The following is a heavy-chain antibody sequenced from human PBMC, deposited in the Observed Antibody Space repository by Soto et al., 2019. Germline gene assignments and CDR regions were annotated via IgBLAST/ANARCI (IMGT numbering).Heavy chain of an antibody. CDR2: INAGNGNT. CDR1: GYTFTSYA. Sequence: QVQLVQSGAEVKKPGASVKVSCKASGYTFTSYAMHWVRQAPGQRLEWMGWINAGNGNTKYSQKFQGRVTITRDTSASTAYMERSSLRSEDTAVYYCARVSPAVASGFDYWGQGTLVTVSS. CDR3: ARVSPAVASGFDY. V-gene: IGHV1-3*01. D-gene: IGHD6-19*01. J-gene: IGHJ4*02.